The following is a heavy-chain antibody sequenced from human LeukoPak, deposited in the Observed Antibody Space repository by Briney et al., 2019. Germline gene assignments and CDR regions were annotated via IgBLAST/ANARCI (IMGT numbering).Heavy chain of an antibody. CDR1: GFRLSNAG. D-gene: IGHD1-20*01. Sequence: GGSLRLSCAASGFRLSNAGINWVRQAPLKGLEWVSGINRGGETYYADSVQGRFTISRDIPKSTIYLQLSSLTAEDTATYYCAKNNWDGDHGWGPGTRVTVSS. CDR2: INRGGET. J-gene: IGHJ3*01. CDR3: AKNNWDGDHG. V-gene: IGHV3-23*01.